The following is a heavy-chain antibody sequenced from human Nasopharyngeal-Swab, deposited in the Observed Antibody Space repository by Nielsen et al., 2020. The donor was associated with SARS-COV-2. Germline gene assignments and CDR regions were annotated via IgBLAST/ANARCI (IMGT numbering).Heavy chain of an antibody. V-gene: IGHV4-34*09. D-gene: IGHD1-26*01. J-gene: IGHJ4*02. CDR2: INHSGST. Sequence: RQAPGKRLEWIGEINHSGSTNYNPSLKSRVTISVDTSKNQFSLKLSSVTAADTAVYYCARANSGSYFDYWGQGTLVTVSS. CDR3: ARANSGSYFDY.